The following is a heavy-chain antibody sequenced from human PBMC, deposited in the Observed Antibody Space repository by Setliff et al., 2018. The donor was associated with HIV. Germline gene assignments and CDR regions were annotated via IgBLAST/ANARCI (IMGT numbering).Heavy chain of an antibody. V-gene: IGHV4-4*07. CDR3: VGGLRSRSQGHFDY. J-gene: IGHJ4*02. CDR1: GGSISTYY. Sequence: LETLSLTCTVSGGSISTYYLTWIRQPAGKGLEWIGRIFASGSTNYNPSLKSRVTMSVDTSKNQFSLRLSAVTAADTAVYYCVGGLRSRSQGHFDYWGQGTLVTVSS. CDR2: IFASGST. D-gene: IGHD5-12*01.